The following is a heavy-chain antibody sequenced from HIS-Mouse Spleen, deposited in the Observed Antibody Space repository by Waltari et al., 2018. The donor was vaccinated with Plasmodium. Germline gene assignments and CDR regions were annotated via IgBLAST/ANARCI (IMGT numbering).Heavy chain of an antibody. Sequence: EVQLVESGGGLVQHGGSLRLSCAASGFTFSSYDMHWVRQATGKGLEWVSAIGTAGDTYYPGSVKGRFTISRENAKNSLYLQMNSLRAGDTAVYYCARGPTYSSSYYFDYWGQGTLVTVSS. J-gene: IGHJ4*02. D-gene: IGHD6-6*01. CDR3: ARGPTYSSSYYFDY. CDR2: IGTAGDT. CDR1: GFTFSSYD. V-gene: IGHV3-13*01.